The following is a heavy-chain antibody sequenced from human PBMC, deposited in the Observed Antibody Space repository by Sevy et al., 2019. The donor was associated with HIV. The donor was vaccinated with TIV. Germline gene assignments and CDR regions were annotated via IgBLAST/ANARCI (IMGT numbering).Heavy chain of an antibody. J-gene: IGHJ3*02. CDR1: GFTFNSYA. V-gene: IGHV3-23*01. D-gene: IGHD6-19*01. CDR3: AKDIIAVVGDAFDI. CDR2: ISGPIGDT. Sequence: GGSLRLSCAASGFTFNSYAMNWVRQAPGKGLEWVSAISGPIGDTYYADSVKGRFTISRDNSKNTLYLQMNSLRAEDTDVYYCAKDIIAVVGDAFDIWGQGTMVTVSS.